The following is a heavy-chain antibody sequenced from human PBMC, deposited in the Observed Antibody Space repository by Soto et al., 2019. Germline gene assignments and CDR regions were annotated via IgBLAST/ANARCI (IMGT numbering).Heavy chain of an antibody. D-gene: IGHD2-2*02. CDR1: GGTFSSYA. V-gene: IGHV1-69*01. Sequence: QVQLVQSGAEVKKPGSSVKVSCKASGGTFSSYAISWVRQAPGQGLEWMGGIIPIFGTANYAQKFQGRVTITADESTSTAYMELSSLRPEDTAVYHCARSSIVVVPAAIYYYYGMDVWGQGTTVTVSS. CDR3: ARSSIVVVPAAIYYYYGMDV. J-gene: IGHJ6*02. CDR2: IIPIFGTA.